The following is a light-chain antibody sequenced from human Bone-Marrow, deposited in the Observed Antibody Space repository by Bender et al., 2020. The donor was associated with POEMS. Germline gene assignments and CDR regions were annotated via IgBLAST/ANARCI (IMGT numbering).Light chain of an antibody. CDR2: DVS. J-gene: IGLJ1*01. Sequence: QSALTQPASMSGSPGQSITISCTGSTTDIGGYNSVSWYQQHPDKAPKLLLYDVSKRPSGVSTRLSGSKSGSTASLTISGLQTEDEADYYCCSYAGSYTFVFGTGTKVTVL. CDR1: TTDIGGYNS. CDR3: CSYAGSYTFV. V-gene: IGLV2-23*02.